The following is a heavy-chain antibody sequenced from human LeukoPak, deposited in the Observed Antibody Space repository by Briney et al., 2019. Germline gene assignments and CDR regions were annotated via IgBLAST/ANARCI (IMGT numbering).Heavy chain of an antibody. D-gene: IGHD3-10*01. J-gene: IGHJ5*02. V-gene: IGHV1-2*02. CDR2: INPNSGGT. CDR1: GYTFTGCY. CDR3: ARERITMVRGAKSNWFDP. Sequence: GASVKVSCKASGYTFTGCYMHWVRQAPGQGLEWMGWINPNSGGTNYAQKFQGRVTMTRDTSISTAYMELSRLRSDDTAVYYCARERITMVRGAKSNWFDPWGQGTLVTVSS.